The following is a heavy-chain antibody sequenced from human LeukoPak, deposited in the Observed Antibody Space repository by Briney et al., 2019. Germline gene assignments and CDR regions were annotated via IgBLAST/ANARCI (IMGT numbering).Heavy chain of an antibody. CDR3: ARDNPDRVSFDY. CDR2: IIPIFGTA. D-gene: IGHD1-14*01. CDR1: GGTFSSYA. Sequence: SVKVSCKASGGTFSSYAISWVRQAPGQGLEWMGGIIPIFGTANYAQKFQGRVTITADESTSTAYMELSSLRSEDTAVYYCARDNPDRVSFDYWGQGTLVTVSS. V-gene: IGHV1-69*13. J-gene: IGHJ4*02.